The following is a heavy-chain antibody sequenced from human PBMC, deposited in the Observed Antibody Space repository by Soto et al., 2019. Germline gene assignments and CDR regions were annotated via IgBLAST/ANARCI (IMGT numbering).Heavy chain of an antibody. CDR1: GGTFSSYA. Sequence: ASVKVSCKASGGTFSSYAISWVRQAPGQGLEWMGGIIPIFGTANYAQKFQGRVTITADESTSTAYMELSSLRSEDTAVYYCAGTKITMIVVVRFDIWGQGTMVTVSS. V-gene: IGHV1-69*13. J-gene: IGHJ3*02. CDR3: AGTKITMIVVVRFDI. D-gene: IGHD3-22*01. CDR2: IIPIFGTA.